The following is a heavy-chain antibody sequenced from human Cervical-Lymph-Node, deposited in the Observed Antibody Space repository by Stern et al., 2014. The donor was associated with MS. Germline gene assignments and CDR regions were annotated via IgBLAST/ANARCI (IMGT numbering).Heavy chain of an antibody. Sequence: QLVQSGAEVRQPGSSMKVSCKASGGTFNTFDISWVRQNPGQGLEWLGGITPLLGTTHYARNFQGRVAISADESATTAYMEMSNLTSEDTALYYCTRHQGGIAAFWGQGTLVTVSS. D-gene: IGHD6-13*01. V-gene: IGHV1-69*01. CDR3: TRHQGGIAAF. J-gene: IGHJ4*02. CDR2: ITPLLGTT. CDR1: GGTFNTFD.